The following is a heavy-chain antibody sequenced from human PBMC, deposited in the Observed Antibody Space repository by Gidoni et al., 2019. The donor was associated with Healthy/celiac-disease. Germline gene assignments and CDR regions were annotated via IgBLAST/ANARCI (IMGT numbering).Heavy chain of an antibody. J-gene: IGHJ4*02. CDR2: ISSSGSTI. V-gene: IGHV3-48*03. CDR1: GFTFSSYE. CDR3: ARVIYDFWSGYPHAFDY. D-gene: IGHD3-3*01. Sequence: EVQLVESGGGLVQPGGSLRLSCAASGFTFSSYEMNWVRQAPGKGLEWVSYISSSGSTIYYADSVKGRFTISRDNAKNSLYLQMNSLRAEDTAVYYCARVIYDFWSGYPHAFDYWGQGTLVTVSS.